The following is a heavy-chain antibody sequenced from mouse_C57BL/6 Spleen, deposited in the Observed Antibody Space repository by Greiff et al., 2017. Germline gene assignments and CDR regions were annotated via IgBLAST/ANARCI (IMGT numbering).Heavy chain of an antibody. Sequence: VQLKQSGPELVKPGASVKISCKASGYTFTDYYMNWVKQSHGKSLEWIGDINPNNGGTSYNQKFKGKATLTVDKSSSTAYMELRSLTSEDSAVYYCASLWYPFAYWGQGTLVTVSA. CDR2: INPNNGGT. J-gene: IGHJ3*01. D-gene: IGHD2-1*01. V-gene: IGHV1-26*01. CDR3: ASLWYPFAY. CDR1: GYTFTDYY.